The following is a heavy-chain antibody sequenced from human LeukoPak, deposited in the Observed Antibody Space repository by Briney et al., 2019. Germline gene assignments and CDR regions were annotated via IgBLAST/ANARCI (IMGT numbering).Heavy chain of an antibody. J-gene: IGHJ3*02. CDR3: ARDALWFGEVGAFDI. D-gene: IGHD3-10*01. V-gene: IGHV3-66*01. CDR1: GFTVCSNY. Sequence: PGGSLRLSCAASGFTVCSNYMSWVRQAPGKGLEWVSVIYSGGSTYYADSVKGRFTISRDNSKNTLYLQMNSLRAEDTAVYYCARDALWFGEVGAFDIWGQGTMVTVSS. CDR2: IYSGGST.